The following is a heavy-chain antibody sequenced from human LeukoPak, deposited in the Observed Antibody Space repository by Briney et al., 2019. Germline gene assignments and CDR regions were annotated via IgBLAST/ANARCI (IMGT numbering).Heavy chain of an antibody. V-gene: IGHV3-30*02. CDR1: GFTFSSYG. D-gene: IGHD1-1*01. CDR3: AKGPRRRHHHYYMDV. CDR2: IRYDGSNK. J-gene: IGHJ6*03. Sequence: GGSLRLSCAASGFTFSSYGMHWVRQAPGKGLEWGAFIRYDGSNKYYADSVKGRFTISRDNSKNTLYLQMNSLRAEDTAVYYCAKGPRRRHHHYYMDVWGKGTTDTVSS.